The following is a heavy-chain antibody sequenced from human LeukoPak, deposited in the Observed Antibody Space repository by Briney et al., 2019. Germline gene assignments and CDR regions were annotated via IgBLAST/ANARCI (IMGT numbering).Heavy chain of an antibody. CDR2: INPNSGGT. D-gene: IGHD1-26*01. CDR3: AREGRSGSHDSYYYYMDV. Sequence: ASVKVSCKASGYTFTGYYMHWVRQAPGQGLEWMGWINPNSGGTNYAQKFQGRVTMTRDTSISTAYMELSRLRSDDTAVYYCAREGRSGSHDSYYYYMDVWGKGTTVTISS. J-gene: IGHJ6*03. V-gene: IGHV1-2*02. CDR1: GYTFTGYY.